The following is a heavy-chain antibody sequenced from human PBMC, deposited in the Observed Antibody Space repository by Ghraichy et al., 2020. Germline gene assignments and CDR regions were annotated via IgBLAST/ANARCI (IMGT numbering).Heavy chain of an antibody. D-gene: IGHD6-19*01. V-gene: IGHV3-21*01. CDR2: ISGSSTYI. CDR3: ARLISVAGRVEHAFDL. J-gene: IGHJ3*01. CDR1: GFIFSDSS. Sequence: GGSLRLSCAASGFIFSDSSMNWVRQAPGQGLEWVSSISGSSTYIYYADSVKGRFTVSRDNAKTSVSLQMNSLRAEDTAVYYCARLISVAGRVEHAFDLWGQGTLVTVSS.